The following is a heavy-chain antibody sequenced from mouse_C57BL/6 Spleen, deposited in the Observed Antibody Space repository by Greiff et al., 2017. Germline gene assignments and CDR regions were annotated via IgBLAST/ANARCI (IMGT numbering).Heavy chain of an antibody. CDR2: INPNYGTT. D-gene: IGHD1-1*01. Sequence: VQLQQSGPELVKPGASVKISCKASGYSFTDYNMNWVKQSNGKSLEWIGVINPNYGTTSYNQKFKGKATLTVDQSSSTAYMQLNSLTSEDSAVYYCAKNYGSSLSYYAMDYWGQGTSVTVSS. CDR1: GYSFTDYN. CDR3: AKNYGSSLSYYAMDY. V-gene: IGHV1-39*01. J-gene: IGHJ4*01.